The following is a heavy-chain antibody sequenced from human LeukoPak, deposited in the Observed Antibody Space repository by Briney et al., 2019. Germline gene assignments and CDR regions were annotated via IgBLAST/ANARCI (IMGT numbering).Heavy chain of an antibody. CDR3: AAKAARRYFDY. Sequence: SETLSLTCAVYGGSFSGYYWSWIRQPPGKGLEWIGEINHSGSTNYNPSLKSRVTISVDTSKNQFSPKLSSVTAADTAVYYCAAKAARRYFDYWGQGTLVTVSS. CDR1: GGSFSGYY. V-gene: IGHV4-34*01. CDR2: INHSGST. D-gene: IGHD6-6*01. J-gene: IGHJ4*02.